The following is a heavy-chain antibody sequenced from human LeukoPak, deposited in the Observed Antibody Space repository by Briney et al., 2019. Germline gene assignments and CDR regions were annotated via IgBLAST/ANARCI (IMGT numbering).Heavy chain of an antibody. D-gene: IGHD5-24*01. CDR3: ARRDGYGAYDI. Sequence: GESLKISCKASGYSFSNYWMAWVRQTPGKGLEWMGIIYPGDSDTRYSPSFQGQVTISTDKSISTAYLQWSSLKASDTAMYYCARRDGYGAYDIWGQGTMVTVSS. V-gene: IGHV5-51*01. J-gene: IGHJ3*02. CDR2: IYPGDSDT. CDR1: GYSFSNYW.